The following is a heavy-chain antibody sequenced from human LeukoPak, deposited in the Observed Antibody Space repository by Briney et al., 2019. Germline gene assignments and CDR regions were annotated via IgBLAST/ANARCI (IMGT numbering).Heavy chain of an antibody. CDR3: ARGRYSSGWYGYFDY. CDR1: GFTFSSCW. Sequence: QPGGSLRLSCAASGFTFSSCWMSWVRQAPGKGLEWVANINQGGSEEYYVDSVKGRFTISRDNAKNSLYLQMNSLRAEDTAVYYCARGRYSSGWYGYFDYWGQRTLVTVSS. J-gene: IGHJ4*02. D-gene: IGHD6-19*01. CDR2: INQGGSEE. V-gene: IGHV3-7*04.